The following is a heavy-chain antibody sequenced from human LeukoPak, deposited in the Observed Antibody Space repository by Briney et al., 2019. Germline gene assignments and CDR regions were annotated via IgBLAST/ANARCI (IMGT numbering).Heavy chain of an antibody. CDR2: ISGSGSSI. CDR1: GFTFSNYA. Sequence: GGSLRLSCAASGFTFSNYAVNWIRQAPGKGLKWVSVISGSGSSIYYTDSVKGRFTISRDNSKNTLYLQMNSLRAEDTAVYYCAKPAPHLLYYFDCWGQGTLVTVSS. V-gene: IGHV3-23*01. J-gene: IGHJ4*02. D-gene: IGHD1-26*01. CDR3: AKPAPHLLYYFDC.